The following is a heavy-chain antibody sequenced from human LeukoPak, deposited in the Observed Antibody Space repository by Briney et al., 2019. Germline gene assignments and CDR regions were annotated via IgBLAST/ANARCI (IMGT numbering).Heavy chain of an antibody. V-gene: IGHV3-21*01. CDR3: ARDLPQRASDI. CDR2: IGTSSHYI. Sequence: GGSLRLSCAASGFTFNNYNMGWVRQAPGKGLEWVSFIGTSSHYISYADSVKGRVTISRDDAKTSLYLQMNSLRDEDTAVYYCARDLPQRASDIWGQGTMVTVSS. CDR1: GFTFNNYN. J-gene: IGHJ3*02.